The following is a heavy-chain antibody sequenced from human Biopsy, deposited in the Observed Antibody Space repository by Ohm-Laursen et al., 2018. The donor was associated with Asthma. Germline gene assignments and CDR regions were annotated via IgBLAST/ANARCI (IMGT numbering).Heavy chain of an antibody. CDR1: GFSFDDCA. CDR2: ISWNSGNI. CDR3: AKSADYYDSTDYLDF. Sequence: SLRLSWAASGFSFDDCAMHWVRQAPGKGLEWVSSISWNSGNIDYAVSVKGRFTISRDNAKNSLYLQMQSLRPEDTAFYYCAKSADYYDSTDYLDFWGRGTLVTVSS. J-gene: IGHJ4*01. D-gene: IGHD3-22*01. V-gene: IGHV3-9*01.